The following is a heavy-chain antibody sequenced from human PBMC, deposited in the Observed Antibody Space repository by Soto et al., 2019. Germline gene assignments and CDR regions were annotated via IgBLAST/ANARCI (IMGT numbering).Heavy chain of an antibody. D-gene: IGHD3-3*01. J-gene: IGHJ5*02. CDR1: GYTFTSYG. CDR3: ARSSGGNFGIIIEGSNWFDP. Sequence: ASVKVSCKASGYTFTSYGINWVRQAPGQGLEWMGVINPHGGSTKYAQKFQGRITMTRDTSRSTVYMELSSLRSDDTAIYYCARSSGGNFGIIIEGSNWFDPWGQGTLVTVSS. V-gene: IGHV1-46*01. CDR2: INPHGGST.